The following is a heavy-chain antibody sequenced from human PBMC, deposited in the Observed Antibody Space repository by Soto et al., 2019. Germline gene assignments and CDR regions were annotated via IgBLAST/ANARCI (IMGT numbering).Heavy chain of an antibody. J-gene: IGHJ5*02. D-gene: IGHD3-3*01. Sequence: HPGGSLRLSCAASGFTFSSYAMHWVRQAPGKGLEWVAVISYDGSNKYYADSVKGRFAISRDNSKNTLYLQMNSLRAEDTAVYYCARGDLTIFGVVRYSLDPWGQGTLVTVSS. V-gene: IGHV3-30*09. CDR2: ISYDGSNK. CDR1: GFTFSSYA. CDR3: ARGDLTIFGVVRYSLDP.